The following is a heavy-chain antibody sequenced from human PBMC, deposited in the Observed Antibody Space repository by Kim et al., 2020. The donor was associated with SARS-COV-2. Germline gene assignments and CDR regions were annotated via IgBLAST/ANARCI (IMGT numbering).Heavy chain of an antibody. V-gene: IGHV3-48*03. D-gene: IGHD3-22*01. Sequence: GGSLRLSCAASGFTFSSYEMNWVRQAPGKGLEWVSYISSSGSTIYYADSVKGRFTISRDNAKNSLYLQMNSLRAEDTAVYYCARGEHYYDSSGYYYGVHYGMDVWGQGTTVTVSS. J-gene: IGHJ6*02. CDR1: GFTFSSYE. CDR2: ISSSGSTI. CDR3: ARGEHYYDSSGYYYGVHYGMDV.